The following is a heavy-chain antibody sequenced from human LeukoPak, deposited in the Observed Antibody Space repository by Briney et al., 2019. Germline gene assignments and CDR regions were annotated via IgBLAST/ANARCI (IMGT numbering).Heavy chain of an antibody. Sequence: GGSLRLSCAASGFTVSSNYMSWVRQAPGKGLEWVSVIYSGGSTYYADSVKGRFTISRDNSKNTLYLQMNSLRAEDTAVCYCARRLERLFEYYYYGMDVWGQGTTVTVSS. D-gene: IGHD1-1*01. CDR3: ARRLERLFEYYYYGMDV. CDR1: GFTVSSNY. J-gene: IGHJ6*02. V-gene: IGHV3-66*01. CDR2: IYSGGST.